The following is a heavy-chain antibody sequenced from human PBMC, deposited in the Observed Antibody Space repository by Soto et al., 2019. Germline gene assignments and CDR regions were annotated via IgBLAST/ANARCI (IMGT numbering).Heavy chain of an antibody. CDR1: GFICSSYD. V-gene: IGHV3-23*01. CDR2: ILVAGSQ. Sequence: GSLRLSCAVSGFICSSYDMSWVRQAPGKGLAWVSTILVAGSQHYEDSVQGRFTISRDTSKNTVFLYMNSLTAGDTAVYYCAKATATGGGAFEIYGQGTMVTVSS. D-gene: IGHD2-8*02. J-gene: IGHJ3*02. CDR3: AKATATGGGAFEI.